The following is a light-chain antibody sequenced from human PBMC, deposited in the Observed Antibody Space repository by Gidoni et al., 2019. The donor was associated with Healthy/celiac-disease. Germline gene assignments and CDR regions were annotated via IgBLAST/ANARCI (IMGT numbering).Light chain of an antibody. CDR3: QQYNSTPLYT. J-gene: IGKJ2*01. Sequence: DIVMTQPRDSLAVSLGQRATINCKSSQSVLYSSNNKNYLAWYQQKPGQPPKLLIYWASTRESGVPDRFSGSGSGTDFTLTISSLQAEDVAVYYCQQYNSTPLYTFGQGTKLEIK. CDR1: QSVLYSSNNKNY. CDR2: WAS. V-gene: IGKV4-1*01.